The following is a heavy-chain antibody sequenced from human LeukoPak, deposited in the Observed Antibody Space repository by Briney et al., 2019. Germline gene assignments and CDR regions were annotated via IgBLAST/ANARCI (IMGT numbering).Heavy chain of an antibody. CDR3: ARDPGRIAVAGSDAFDI. CDR1: GYTLTSYA. D-gene: IGHD6-19*01. V-gene: IGHV1-3*01. Sequence: ASVKVSCKASGYTLTSYAMHRVRQAPGQRLEWMGWINAGNGNTKYSQKFQGRVTITRDTSASTAYMELSSLRSEDTAVYYCARDPGRIAVAGSDAFDIWGQGTMVTVSS. J-gene: IGHJ3*02. CDR2: INAGNGNT.